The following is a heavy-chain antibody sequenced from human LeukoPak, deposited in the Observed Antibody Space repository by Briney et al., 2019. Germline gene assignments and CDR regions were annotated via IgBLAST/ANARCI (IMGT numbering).Heavy chain of an antibody. CDR3: ARGPIHSGSFDY. CDR2: IYYSGST. D-gene: IGHD1-26*01. CDR1: GGSISSYY. J-gene: IGHJ4*02. V-gene: IGHV4-59*01. Sequence: SETLSLTCTVSGGSISSYYWSWIRQPPGKGLEWIGYIYYSGSTNYNPSLKSRVTISVDTSKNQFSLKLSSVTAADTAVYYCARGPIHSGSFDYWGQGTLVTVSS.